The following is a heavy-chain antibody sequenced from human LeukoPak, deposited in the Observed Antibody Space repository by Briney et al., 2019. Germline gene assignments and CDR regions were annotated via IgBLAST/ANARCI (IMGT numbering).Heavy chain of an antibody. V-gene: IGHV1-8*01. Sequence: ASVKVSCKASGYTFTSYDINWVRQATRQGLEWMGWMNPNSGNTGYAQKFQGRVTMTRNTSISTAYMELSSLRSEDTAVYYCARVGIVPAALSFYYYYYMDVWGKGTTVTVSS. J-gene: IGHJ6*03. CDR3: ARVGIVPAALSFYYYYYMDV. D-gene: IGHD2-2*01. CDR1: GYTFTSYD. CDR2: MNPNSGNT.